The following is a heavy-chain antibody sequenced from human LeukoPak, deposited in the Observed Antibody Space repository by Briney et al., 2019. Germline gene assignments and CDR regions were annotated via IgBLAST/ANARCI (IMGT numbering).Heavy chain of an antibody. D-gene: IGHD6-13*01. CDR3: ARHLKMLYSSSWQDAFDI. Sequence: SETLSLTCTVSGGPISSYYWSWIRQPPGKGLEWIGYIYYSGSTNYNPSLKSRVTISVDTSKNQFSLKLSSVTAADTAVYYCARHLKMLYSSSWQDAFDIWGQGTMVTVSS. CDR1: GGPISSYY. V-gene: IGHV4-59*08. CDR2: IYYSGST. J-gene: IGHJ3*02.